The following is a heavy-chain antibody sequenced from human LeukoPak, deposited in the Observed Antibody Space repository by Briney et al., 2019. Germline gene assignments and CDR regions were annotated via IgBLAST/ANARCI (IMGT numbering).Heavy chain of an antibody. CDR2: ISVCNGNT. J-gene: IGHJ4*02. Sequence: ASVKVSCKASGYTFTSYGISWVRQAPGQGLEWMGWISVCNGNTNYAQKFQDRVTVTTDTSTSIAYMELRSLRFDDTAVYYCARGGIVATEMTGDYWGQGTLVIVSS. D-gene: IGHD5-12*01. V-gene: IGHV1-18*01. CDR3: ARGGIVATEMTGDY. CDR1: GYTFTSYG.